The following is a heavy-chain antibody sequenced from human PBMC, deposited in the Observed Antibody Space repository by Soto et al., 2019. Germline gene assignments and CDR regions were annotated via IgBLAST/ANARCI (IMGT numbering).Heavy chain of an antibody. V-gene: IGHV1-69*13. CDR1: GVTCSSYA. Sequence: SVKVSCKASGVTCSSYAISWVRPAPVQGREWMGWLIPIFGTANYAQKFQGRVTITADESTSTAYMALSTLRSEDTAVYYCERSRGGDYVFEIGGQGTTVTVSS. CDR2: LIPIFGTA. CDR3: ERSRGGDYVFEI. D-gene: IGHD4-17*01. J-gene: IGHJ3*02.